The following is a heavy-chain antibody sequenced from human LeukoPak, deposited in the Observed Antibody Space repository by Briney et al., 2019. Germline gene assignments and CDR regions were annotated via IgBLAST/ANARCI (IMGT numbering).Heavy chain of an antibody. Sequence: PSETLSLTCAVSGGSISSNSYYWGWIRQPPGKGLEWIGRIYTSGSTNYNPSLKSRVTMSVDTSKNQFSLKLSSVTAADTAVYYCARGELGYYYDSSGYYWGYFDYWGQGTLVTVSS. CDR1: GGSISSNSYY. J-gene: IGHJ4*02. CDR3: ARGELGYYYDSSGYYWGYFDY. V-gene: IGHV4-39*07. D-gene: IGHD3-22*01. CDR2: IYTSGST.